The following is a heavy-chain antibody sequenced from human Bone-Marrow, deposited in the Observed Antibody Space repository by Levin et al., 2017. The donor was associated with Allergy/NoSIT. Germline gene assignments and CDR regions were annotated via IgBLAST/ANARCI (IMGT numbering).Heavy chain of an antibody. Sequence: GESLKISCKASGYTFTNYDINWVRQAAGQGLEWMGWMKPSNGDTGFAEKFQGRVTLTRDSSLNTAYMEVSSLTTDDTAVYYCARGRFDLKYWGQGTHVTVSP. J-gene: IGHJ4*02. CDR3: ARGRFDLKY. CDR2: MKPSNGDT. V-gene: IGHV1-8*01. CDR1: GYTFTNYD. D-gene: IGHD3-3*01.